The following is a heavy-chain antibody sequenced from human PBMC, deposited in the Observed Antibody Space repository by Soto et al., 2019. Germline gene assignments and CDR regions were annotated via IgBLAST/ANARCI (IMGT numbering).Heavy chain of an antibody. D-gene: IGHD6-19*01. J-gene: IGHJ4*02. CDR2: ITSDTKTI. CDR1: GFTFSVYS. CDR3: ARSVEGHFDY. V-gene: IGHV3-48*02. Sequence: EVQLVESEGDLVQRGGSLRLSCVASGFTFSVYSMNWVRQAPGKGLEWFSYITSDTKTIKYADSVKGRFTISRDNAKNSVYLQMNSLRDEDTAVYYCARSVEGHFDYWGQGTVVTVSS.